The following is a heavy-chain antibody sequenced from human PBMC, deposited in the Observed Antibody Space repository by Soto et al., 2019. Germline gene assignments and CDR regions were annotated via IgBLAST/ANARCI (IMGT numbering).Heavy chain of an antibody. D-gene: IGHD3-3*01. J-gene: IGHJ4*02. CDR3: TRGDGWSGPDY. Sequence: LRLSYAASGFIFNNYAMSWVRQTTGQGLEWVSGIRGAGGGTNYTDSVKGLFIISRDNSKKTLYLHMSSLRGEDTAVYYCTRGDGWSGPDYWGQGALVTVSS. V-gene: IGHV3-23*01. CDR2: IRGAGGGT. CDR1: GFIFNNYA.